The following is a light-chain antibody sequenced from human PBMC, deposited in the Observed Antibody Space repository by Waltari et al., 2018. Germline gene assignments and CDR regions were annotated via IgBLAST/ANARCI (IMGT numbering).Light chain of an antibody. J-gene: IGKJ4*01. Sequence: DIVVTQSPLSLPVTPGEPASISCRSSQSLLHTNGYNYLDWYLQKPGQSPQLLIYLGSNRAPGVPDRFSGSGAGTDFTLKISRVEAEDVGVYYCTQGLQTPVTFGGGPKVEIK. CDR2: LGS. CDR1: QSLLHTNGYNY. CDR3: TQGLQTPVT. V-gene: IGKV2-28*01.